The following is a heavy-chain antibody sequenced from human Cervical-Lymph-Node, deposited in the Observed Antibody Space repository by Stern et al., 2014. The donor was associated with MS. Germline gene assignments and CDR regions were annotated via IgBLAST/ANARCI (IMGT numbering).Heavy chain of an antibody. CDR3: ARARETLYGSLWGSYGADY. Sequence: VHLVESGAEVKKPGASLKVSCKAVGYTFTDYYMHWVRQAPGQGLEWMGWLNPNNGGTNYAQKFQDRVTMTRDTSISTVYMELSRLRSDDTAVFYCARARETLYGSLWGSYGADYWGQGTLVTVSS. J-gene: IGHJ4*02. D-gene: IGHD3-16*01. CDR2: LNPNNGGT. CDR1: GYTFTDYY. V-gene: IGHV1-2*02.